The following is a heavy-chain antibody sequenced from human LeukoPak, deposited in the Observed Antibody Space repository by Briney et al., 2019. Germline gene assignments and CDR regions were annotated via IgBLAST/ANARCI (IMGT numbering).Heavy chain of an antibody. CDR2: IYYSGST. V-gene: IGHV4-39*01. CDR3: VAGTAMVMDWFDP. D-gene: IGHD5-18*01. J-gene: IGHJ5*02. CDR1: GGSISSSSYY. Sequence: SETLSLTCTVSGGSISSSSYYWGWIRQPPGKGLEWIGSIYYSGSTYYNPSLKSRVTISVDTSKNQFSLKLSSVTAADTAVYYCVAGTAMVMDWFDPRGQGTLVTVSS.